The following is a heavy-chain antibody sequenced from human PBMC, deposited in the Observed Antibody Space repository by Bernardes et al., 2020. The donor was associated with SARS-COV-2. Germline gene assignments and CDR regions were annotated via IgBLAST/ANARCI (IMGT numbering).Heavy chain of an antibody. CDR2: IKRDGSET. J-gene: IGHJ6*02. CDR1: GFDFSDYW. V-gene: IGHV3-7*03. CDR3: VRSAGMDV. Sequence: GGSLRLSRAGSGFDFSDYWMTWVRQAPGKGLEWVANIKRDGSETYYVDSVKGRFTISRDNAKKLVFLQMNSLRAEDTAVFYCVRSAGMDVWGQGTMVTVSS.